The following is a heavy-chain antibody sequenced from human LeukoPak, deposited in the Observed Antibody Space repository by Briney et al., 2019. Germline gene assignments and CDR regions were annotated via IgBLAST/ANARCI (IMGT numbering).Heavy chain of an antibody. Sequence: ASVKVSCKASGYTITNNYMHWVRQAPGQGLEWMGIINPSGGSTSYAQKFQGRVTMTRDMSTSTVYMELSSLRSEDTAVYYCARDHSGYADAFDIWGQGTMITVSS. V-gene: IGHV1-46*01. D-gene: IGHD5-12*01. CDR1: GYTITNNY. J-gene: IGHJ3*02. CDR3: ARDHSGYADAFDI. CDR2: INPSGGST.